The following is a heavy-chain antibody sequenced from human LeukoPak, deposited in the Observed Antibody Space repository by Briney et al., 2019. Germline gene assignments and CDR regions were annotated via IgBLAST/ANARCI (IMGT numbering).Heavy chain of an antibody. D-gene: IGHD4-17*01. V-gene: IGHV1-2*02. J-gene: IGHJ4*02. Sequence: ASVKVSCKASGYTFTGYYMHWVRQAPGQGLEWMGWINPNSGGINYAQKFQGRVTMTRDTSISTAYMELSRLRSDDTAVYYCARAVGGDLVDYWGQGTLVTVSS. CDR3: ARAVGGDLVDY. CDR1: GYTFTGYY. CDR2: INPNSGGI.